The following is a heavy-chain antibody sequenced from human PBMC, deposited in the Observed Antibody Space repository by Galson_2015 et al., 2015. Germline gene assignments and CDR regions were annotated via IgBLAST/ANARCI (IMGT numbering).Heavy chain of an antibody. J-gene: IGHJ2*01. CDR2: INVGNGNT. CDR3: ARESPRGSAATYFDL. Sequence: SVKVSCTASGYTFTSYAVHWVRQAPGQGLEWMGWINVGNGNTKYSQKFQGRVTITRDTSASTAYLELSSLRSEDTAVDYCARESPRGSAATYFDLWGRGTLVTVSS. CDR1: GYTFTSYA. V-gene: IGHV1-3*01. D-gene: IGHD2-2*01.